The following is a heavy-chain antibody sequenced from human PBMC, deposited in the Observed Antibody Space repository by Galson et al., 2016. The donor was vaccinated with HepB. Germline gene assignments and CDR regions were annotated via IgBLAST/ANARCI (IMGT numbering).Heavy chain of an antibody. Sequence: SETLSLTCVVYGESFSGYYWTWIRQSPGKGLEWLGEINHSGDTNYNPSLKSRVTISVDTSKNQSSLNVTSVTAADTAVYYCARGLRHLYMVRGVVPYYFDHWGQGTLATVSS. CDR3: ARGLRHLYMVRGVVPYYFDH. D-gene: IGHD3-10*01. CDR2: INHSGDT. V-gene: IGHV4-34*01. J-gene: IGHJ4*02. CDR1: GESFSGYY.